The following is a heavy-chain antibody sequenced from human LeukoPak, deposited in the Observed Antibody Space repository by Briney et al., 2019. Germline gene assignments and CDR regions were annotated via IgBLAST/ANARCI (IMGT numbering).Heavy chain of an antibody. CDR1: GASISGYY. V-gene: IGHV4-59*01. CDR2: IYDSGTT. CDR3: ARTKRVDYLDF. Sequence: PSETLSLTCTVSGASISGYYWSWIRQPPGKGLEWIAYIYDSGTTDYNPSLKSRVAISIDTSKNHFSLKLNSVTAADTAVYYCARTKRVDYLDFWGQGTLVTVSS. D-gene: IGHD2-15*01. J-gene: IGHJ4*02.